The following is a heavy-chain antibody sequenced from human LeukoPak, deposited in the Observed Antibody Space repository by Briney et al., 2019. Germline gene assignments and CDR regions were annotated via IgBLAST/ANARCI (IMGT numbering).Heavy chain of an antibody. CDR3: ARESQPGSSGWYDY. CDR1: GGTFSSYT. Sequence: ASVKVSCKASGGTFSSYTISWVRQAPGQGLEWMGRIIPILGIANYAQRFQGRVTITADKSTSTAYMELSSLRSEDTAVYYCARESQPGSSGWYDYWGQGTLVTVSS. J-gene: IGHJ4*02. CDR2: IIPILGIA. D-gene: IGHD6-19*01. V-gene: IGHV1-69*04.